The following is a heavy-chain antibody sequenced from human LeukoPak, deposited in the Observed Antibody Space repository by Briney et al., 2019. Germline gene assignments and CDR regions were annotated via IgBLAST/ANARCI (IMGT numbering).Heavy chain of an antibody. D-gene: IGHD6-13*01. CDR2: INHSGST. CDR1: GGSFSGYY. J-gene: IGHJ4*02. CDR3: DAAAGRHDY. V-gene: IGHV4-34*01. Sequence: SETLSLTCAVYGGSFSGYYWSWIRQPPGKGLEWIGEINHSGSTNYNPSLKSRVTISVDTSKNQFSLKLSSVTAADTAVYHCDAAAGRHDYWGQGTLVTVSS.